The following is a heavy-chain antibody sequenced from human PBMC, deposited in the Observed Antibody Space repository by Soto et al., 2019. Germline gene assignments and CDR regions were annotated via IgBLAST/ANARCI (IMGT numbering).Heavy chain of an antibody. Sequence: PSETLSLTCTVSGGSISSYYWSWIRQPPGKGLEWIGYIYYSGSTNYNPSLKSRVSISVDTSKNQFSLNLRSVTAADTAVYYCASGRGTENYWGQGTLVTVSS. J-gene: IGHJ4*02. D-gene: IGHD3-10*01. CDR2: IYYSGST. CDR1: GGSISSYY. V-gene: IGHV4-59*08. CDR3: ASGRGTENY.